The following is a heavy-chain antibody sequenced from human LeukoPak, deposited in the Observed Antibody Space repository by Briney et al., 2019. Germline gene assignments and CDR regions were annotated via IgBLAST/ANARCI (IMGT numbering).Heavy chain of an antibody. Sequence: PGGSLRLSCAASGVTLSSYAMSWARQAPGKGLEWLSGISSSGSGGNTYYADSVKGRFTTSRDSSKNTLFLHMNTLRAEDTAIYYCAKDRTVGASYWYFDLWGRGTLVTVSS. D-gene: IGHD1-26*01. CDR3: AKDRTVGASYWYFDL. V-gene: IGHV3-23*01. CDR2: ISSSGSGGNT. J-gene: IGHJ2*01. CDR1: GVTLSSYA.